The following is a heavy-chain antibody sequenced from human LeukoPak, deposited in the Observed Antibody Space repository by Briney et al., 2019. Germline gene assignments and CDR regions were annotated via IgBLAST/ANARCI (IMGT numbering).Heavy chain of an antibody. V-gene: IGHV4-39*07. J-gene: IGHJ6*02. D-gene: IGHD1-14*01. CDR2: IYDSGST. Sequence: PSETLSLTCTVSGGSIRSSYYYWGWIRQPPGKGLEWIGSIYDSGSTYYNPSLKSRVTISVDKSKNQFSLKLSSVTAADTAVYYCARTFRWYKDYYYYGMDVWGQGTTVTVSS. CDR1: GGSIRSSYYY. CDR3: ARTFRWYKDYYYYGMDV.